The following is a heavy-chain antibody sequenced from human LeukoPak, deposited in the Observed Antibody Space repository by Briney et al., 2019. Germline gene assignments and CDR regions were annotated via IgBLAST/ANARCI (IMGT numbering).Heavy chain of an antibody. Sequence: GGSLRLSCAASGFTFSSYAMHWVRQAPGKGLEWVAVISYDGSNKYYADSVEGRFTISRDNSKNTLYLQMNSLRAEDTAVYYCARVPAARPLPYYFDYWGQGTLVTVSS. V-gene: IGHV3-30-3*01. CDR1: GFTFSSYA. CDR2: ISYDGSNK. CDR3: ARVPAARPLPYYFDY. J-gene: IGHJ4*02. D-gene: IGHD6-6*01.